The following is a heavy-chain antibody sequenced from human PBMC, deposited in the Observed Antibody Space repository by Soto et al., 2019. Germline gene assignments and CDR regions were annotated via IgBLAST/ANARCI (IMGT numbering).Heavy chain of an antibody. CDR3: ARQDCSGAACAPPG. CDR1: GFPFGRSA. CDR2: IISDTART. Sequence: EVQLLESGGGLVQPGGSLRLSCAASGFPFGRSAMSWVRQAPGMGLEWVSTIISDTARTHYADSVKGRFTISRDSSKNTMFLQMNSLRAADMAVYYCARQDCSGAACAPPGRGQGTLVTVSS. D-gene: IGHD2-15*01. V-gene: IGHV3-23*01. J-gene: IGHJ4*02.